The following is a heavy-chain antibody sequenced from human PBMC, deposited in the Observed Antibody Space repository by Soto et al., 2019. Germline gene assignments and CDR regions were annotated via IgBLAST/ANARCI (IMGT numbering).Heavy chain of an antibody. CDR2: MTGSGDTT. D-gene: IGHD4-17*01. J-gene: IGHJ4*02. Sequence: EVQLLESGGALVQPGGSLRLSCRGSGFTFSDFAMNWVRQAPNKGLEWVSTMTGSGDTTYYAESVKGRFTISRDNSKNTLFLHKTALRADDTAIYFCAKQVYGSKPSPFGSWGQGTLVTVSS. CDR1: GFTFSDFA. CDR3: AKQVYGSKPSPFGS. V-gene: IGHV3-23*01.